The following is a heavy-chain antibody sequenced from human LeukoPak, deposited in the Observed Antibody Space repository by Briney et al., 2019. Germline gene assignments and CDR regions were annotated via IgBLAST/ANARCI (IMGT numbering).Heavy chain of an antibody. J-gene: IGHJ4*02. CDR3: ARAHDIVTGYYGSRTPYYFDY. Sequence: SETLSLTCTVSGGSFSSTNYYWGWIRQSPGKGLEWIGSIYYSGSPYYNPSLESRVAMSVDTSKNHFSLNLNSVTAADTAVYYCARAHDIVTGYYGSRTPYYFDYWGQGTLVTVSS. CDR2: IYYSGSP. D-gene: IGHD3-9*01. CDR1: GGSFSSTNYY. V-gene: IGHV4-39*07.